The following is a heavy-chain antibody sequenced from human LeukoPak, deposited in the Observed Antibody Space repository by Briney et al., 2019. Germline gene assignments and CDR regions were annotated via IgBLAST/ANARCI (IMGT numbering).Heavy chain of an antibody. CDR2: INTDGSST. V-gene: IGHV3-74*01. Sequence: GGSLRLSCAASEFTFSSYWMHWVRQAPGKGLVWVSRINTDGSSTSYADSVKGRFTISRDNAKNTLYLQMNSLRAEDTAVYYCARKGSIRSGYAFDIWGQGTMVTVSS. J-gene: IGHJ3*02. CDR3: ARKGSIRSGYAFDI. CDR1: EFTFSSYW. D-gene: IGHD3-10*01.